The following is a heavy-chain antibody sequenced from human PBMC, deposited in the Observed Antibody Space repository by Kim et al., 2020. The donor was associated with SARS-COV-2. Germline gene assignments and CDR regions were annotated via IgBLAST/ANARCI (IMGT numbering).Heavy chain of an antibody. D-gene: IGHD3-22*01. CDR3: ASHYYDSSGYYSPDY. Sequence: SETLSLTCTVSGGSISSSSYYWGWIRQPPGKGLEWIGSIYYSGSTYYNPSLKSRVTISVDTSKNQFSLKLSSVTAADTAVYYCASHYYDSSGYYSPDYWRQGTRVTVSS. J-gene: IGHJ4*02. V-gene: IGHV4-39*01. CDR2: IYYSGST. CDR1: GGSISSSSYY.